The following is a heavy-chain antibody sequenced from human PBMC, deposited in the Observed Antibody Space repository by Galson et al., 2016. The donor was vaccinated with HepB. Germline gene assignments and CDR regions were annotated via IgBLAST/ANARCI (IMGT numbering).Heavy chain of an antibody. CDR1: GDSVSSDSAT. CDR3: ARVPLLFVDAVGYDAFDI. D-gene: IGHD3-22*01. CDR2: TYYRSKWHN. J-gene: IGHJ3*02. V-gene: IGHV6-1*01. Sequence: CAISGDSVSSDSATWNWIRQSPSRGLEWLGRTYYRSKWHNDYALSVKSRISINADTSKNQTSLQLNSVSPEDTAVYYCARVPLLFVDAVGYDAFDIWGQGTLVTVSS.